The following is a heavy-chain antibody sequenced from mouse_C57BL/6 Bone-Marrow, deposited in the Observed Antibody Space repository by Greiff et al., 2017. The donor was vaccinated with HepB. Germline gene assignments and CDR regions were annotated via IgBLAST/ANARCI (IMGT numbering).Heavy chain of an antibody. V-gene: IGHV5-6*01. D-gene: IGHD2-14*01. CDR1: GFTFSTSG. CDR3: ARDRFDYYFDY. Sequence: DVQLVESGGDLVKPGGSLKLSCVASGFTFSTSGMSWVRQTPDKRLEWVATINTGGTYTYYLDSVKGRFTISKDTARSTLFLQMSSLKSEDTGIYDCARDRFDYYFDYWGQGTTLTVSS. J-gene: IGHJ2*01. CDR2: INTGGTYT.